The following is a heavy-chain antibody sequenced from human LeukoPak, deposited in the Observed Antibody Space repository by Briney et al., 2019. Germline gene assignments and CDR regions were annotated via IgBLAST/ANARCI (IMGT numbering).Heavy chain of an antibody. CDR1: SGSISSGANY. D-gene: IGHD4-11*01. CDR3: ARDGGTTSNPSHDTFAI. Sequence: SETLCLTCTVSSGSISSGANYWSWIRQPPGRGLEWIGYISHSESAYYSPSLESRITISVDRSKNQFPLKLKSVTAADTAIYYCARDGGTTSNPSHDTFAIWGQGTMVAVSS. CDR2: ISHSESA. J-gene: IGHJ3*02. V-gene: IGHV4-30-2*01.